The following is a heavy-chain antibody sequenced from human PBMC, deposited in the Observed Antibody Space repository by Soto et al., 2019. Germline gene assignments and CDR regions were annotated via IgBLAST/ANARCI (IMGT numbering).Heavy chain of an antibody. CDR2: IWYDGSNN. CDR3: AREWELLGHFDY. Sequence: AGGSLRLSCAASGFTFSGYGMHWVRQAPGKGLEWVAVIWYDGSNNYYADSVKGRFTISRDNSKNTLYLQMNSLRAEDTAVYYCAREWELLGHFDYWGQGTLVTVSS. CDR1: GFTFSGYG. D-gene: IGHD1-26*01. J-gene: IGHJ4*02. V-gene: IGHV3-33*01.